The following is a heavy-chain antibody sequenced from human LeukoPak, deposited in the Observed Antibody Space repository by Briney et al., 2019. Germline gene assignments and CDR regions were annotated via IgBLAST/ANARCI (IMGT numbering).Heavy chain of an antibody. J-gene: IGHJ4*02. CDR1: GFSLSTSGMC. V-gene: IGHV2-70*11. CDR3: ARIGGHGYGIVDY. D-gene: IGHD5-18*01. CDR2: IDWDDDK. Sequence: RLSGPALVKPTQPLTLTCTFSGFSLSTSGMCVTWIRQPPGKALEWLARIDWDDDKYYRTSLKTRLTISKDTFKNQVVLTMTNMDPVDTATYFCARIGGHGYGIVDYWGQGSLVTVSS.